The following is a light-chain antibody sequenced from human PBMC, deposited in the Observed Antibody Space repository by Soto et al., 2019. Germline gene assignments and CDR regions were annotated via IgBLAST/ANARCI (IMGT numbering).Light chain of an antibody. Sequence: VLMQSPGTLSLSPGERTTLSCRASQNIRGNELAWYQQKPGQPPRLLIYRGSSRAPGIPDRFSGRGSGTEFTLTISRLEPEDFAVYYCQDYGTSAPWTFGQGTRVEIK. J-gene: IGKJ1*01. CDR1: QNIRGNE. CDR2: RGS. CDR3: QDYGTSAPWT. V-gene: IGKV3-20*01.